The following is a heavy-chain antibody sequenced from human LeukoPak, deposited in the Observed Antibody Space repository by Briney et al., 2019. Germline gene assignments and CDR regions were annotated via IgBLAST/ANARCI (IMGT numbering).Heavy chain of an antibody. CDR1: GGSISSYY. Sequence: SETLSLTCTVSGGSISSYYWGWIRQPPGKGLEWIGYIYYSGSTNYKPSLKSRVTISVDTSKNQFSLKLSSVTAADTAVYYCAYYGDYGEDAFDIWGQGTMVTVSS. CDR2: IYYSGST. J-gene: IGHJ3*02. D-gene: IGHD4-17*01. V-gene: IGHV4-59*01. CDR3: AYYGDYGEDAFDI.